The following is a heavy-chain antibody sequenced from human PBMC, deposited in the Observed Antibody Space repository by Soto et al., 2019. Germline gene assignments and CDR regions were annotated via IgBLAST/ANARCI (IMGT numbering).Heavy chain of an antibody. V-gene: IGHV3-53*01. CDR3: ARDRNGYDSYGMDV. CDR2: IYSGGST. CDR1: GFTVSSNY. D-gene: IGHD5-12*01. J-gene: IGHJ6*02. Sequence: LRLSCAASGFTVSSNYMSWVRQAPGKGLEWVSVIYSGGSTYYADSVKGRFTISRDNSKNTLYLQMNSLRAEDTAVCYCARDRNGYDSYGMDVWGQGTTVTVSS.